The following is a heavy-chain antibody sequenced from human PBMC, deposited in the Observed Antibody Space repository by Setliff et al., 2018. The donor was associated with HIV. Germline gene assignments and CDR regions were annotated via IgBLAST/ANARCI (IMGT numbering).Heavy chain of an antibody. CDR2: IHDSGRT. V-gene: IGHV4-38-2*01. D-gene: IGHD4-17*01. CDR3: ARFEVTTVTTRDY. J-gene: IGHJ4*02. Sequence: ETLSLTCGVSGYSLTSGYYWGWIRQPPGKGLEWIGSIHDSGRTYYNPSLTSRVTISQDTSKNQFSLELTSVTAADTAVYYCARFEVTTVTTRDYWGQGTLVTVS. CDR1: GYSLTSGYY.